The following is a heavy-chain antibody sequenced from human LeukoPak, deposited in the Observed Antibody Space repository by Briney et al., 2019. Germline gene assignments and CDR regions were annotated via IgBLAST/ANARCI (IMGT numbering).Heavy chain of an antibody. CDR1: GFTFSSYG. J-gene: IGHJ4*02. D-gene: IGHD1-26*01. V-gene: IGHV3-30*18. CDR3: VKDRGSADFDY. Sequence: GRSLRLSCAASGFTFSSYGMHWVRQAPGKGLEWVAVISYDGSNKYYADSVKGRFTISRDNSKNTLYLQMNSLRAEDTAVYYCVKDRGSADFDYWGQGTLVTVSS. CDR2: ISYDGSNK.